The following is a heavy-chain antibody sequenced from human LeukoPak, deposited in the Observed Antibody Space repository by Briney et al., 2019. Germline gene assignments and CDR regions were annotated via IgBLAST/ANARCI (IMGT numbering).Heavy chain of an antibody. D-gene: IGHD1-26*01. J-gene: IGHJ4*02. CDR3: ARGLVSGSQRGYFDY. Sequence: PGGSLRLSCAASGFTFSSYAMSWVRQAPGKGLEWVAVISYDGSNKYYADSVKGRFTISRDNSKNTLFLQMNSLRAEDTAVYYCARGLVSGSQRGYFDYWGQGTLVTVSS. CDR1: GFTFSSYA. V-gene: IGHV3-30*03. CDR2: ISYDGSNK.